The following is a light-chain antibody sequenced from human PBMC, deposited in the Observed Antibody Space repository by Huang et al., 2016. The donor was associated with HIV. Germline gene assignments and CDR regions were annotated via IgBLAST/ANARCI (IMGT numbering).Light chain of an antibody. V-gene: IGKV3-11*01. CDR1: QSVSSY. Sequence: EIVLTQSPATLSLSPGERATLSCRASQSVSSYLAWYQQKPGQAPRFLIYDASSRATGIPARFSGSGSGTDFTLTISSLEPEDFAVYYCQQRSNWPRTFGQGTKVEIK. CDR2: DAS. J-gene: IGKJ1*01. CDR3: QQRSNWPRT.